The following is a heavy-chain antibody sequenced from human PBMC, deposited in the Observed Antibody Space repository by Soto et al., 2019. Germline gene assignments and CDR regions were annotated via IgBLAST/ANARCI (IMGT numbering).Heavy chain of an antibody. CDR1: GFTFSSYG. CDR2: ISYDGSNK. Sequence: QVQLVESGGGVVQPGRSLRLSCAASGFTFSSYGMHWVRQAPGKGLEWVAVISYDGSNKYYADSVKGRFTISRDNAKNTRYLQMNSLRAEDTAVYYCAKDRSGSYLDYWGQGALVTVAS. CDR3: AKDRSGSYLDY. J-gene: IGHJ4*02. D-gene: IGHD1-26*01. V-gene: IGHV3-30*18.